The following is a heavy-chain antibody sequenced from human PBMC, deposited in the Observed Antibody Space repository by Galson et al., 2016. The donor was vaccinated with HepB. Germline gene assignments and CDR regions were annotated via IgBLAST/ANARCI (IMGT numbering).Heavy chain of an antibody. D-gene: IGHD6-13*01. CDR1: GFTVSSNF. Sequence: SLRLSCAASGFTVSSNFMNWVRQAPGKGLEWVSVIYTVGHTYYADSMKGRFTISRDNSKNTGYLHMNSLRAEDTAMYYCARAIAAAGNFDYWGQGTLVTVSS. CDR2: IYTVGHT. CDR3: ARAIAAAGNFDY. V-gene: IGHV3-53*01. J-gene: IGHJ4*02.